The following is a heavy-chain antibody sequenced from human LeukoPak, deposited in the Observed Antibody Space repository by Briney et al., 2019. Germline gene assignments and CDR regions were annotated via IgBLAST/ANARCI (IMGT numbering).Heavy chain of an antibody. CDR3: ARDGRYSCDPRPYYYYMDV. Sequence: GASVKVSCKASGYTFTSYGISWVRQAPGQGLEWMGWISAYNGNTNYAQKLQGRVTMTTDTSTSTAYMELRSLRSDDTAVYYCARDGRYSCDPRPYYYYMDVWGKGTTVTVSS. D-gene: IGHD5-18*01. CDR1: GYTFTSYG. CDR2: ISAYNGNT. J-gene: IGHJ6*03. V-gene: IGHV1-18*01.